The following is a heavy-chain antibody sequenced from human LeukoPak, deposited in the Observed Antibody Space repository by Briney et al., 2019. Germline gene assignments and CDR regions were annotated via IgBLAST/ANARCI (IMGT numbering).Heavy chain of an antibody. CDR1: GFTFSKYW. D-gene: IGHD3-16*02. V-gene: IGHV3-23*01. CDR3: AKDSRVTSNYYFDY. Sequence: GGSLRLSCAASGFTFSKYWMHWVRQAPGKGLEWVSGISGSGGSSHHADSVKGRFTISRDNSKNTLHLQMNSLRAEDTAVYYCAKDSRVTSNYYFDYWGQGTLVTVSS. J-gene: IGHJ4*02. CDR2: ISGSGGSS.